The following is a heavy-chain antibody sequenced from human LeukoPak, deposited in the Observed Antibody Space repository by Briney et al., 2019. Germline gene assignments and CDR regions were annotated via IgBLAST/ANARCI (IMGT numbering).Heavy chain of an antibody. CDR1: GFTFTSSA. CDR3: AEDGIRYFDWFDSHHRMDV. CDR2: IVVGSGNT. Sequence: SVKVSCKASGFTFTSSAMQWVRQARGQPLEWIGWIVVGSGNTNYAQKFQERVTITRDMSTSTAYMELSSLRSEDTAVFFHAEDGIRYFDWFDSHHRMDVWGQGTTVTVSS. J-gene: IGHJ6*02. D-gene: IGHD3-9*01. V-gene: IGHV1-58*02.